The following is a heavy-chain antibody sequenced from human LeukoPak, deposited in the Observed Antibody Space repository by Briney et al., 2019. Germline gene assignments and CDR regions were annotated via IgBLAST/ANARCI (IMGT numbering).Heavy chain of an antibody. J-gene: IGHJ4*02. Sequence: SETLFLTCTVSGGSISSSSYYWGWIRQPPGKGLEWIGSIYYSGSTYYNPSLKSRVTISVDTSKNQFSLKLSSVTAADTAVYYCARDDYVWGSYRPFDYWGQGTLVTVSS. V-gene: IGHV4-39*02. CDR3: ARDDYVWGSYRPFDY. D-gene: IGHD3-16*02. CDR1: GGSISSSSYY. CDR2: IYYSGST.